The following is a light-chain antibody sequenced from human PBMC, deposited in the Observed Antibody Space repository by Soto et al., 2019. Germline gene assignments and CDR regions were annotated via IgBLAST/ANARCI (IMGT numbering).Light chain of an antibody. V-gene: IGKV1-12*01. CDR3: QQVKGFPGP. Sequence: DIQMTQSPSSVSASVGDRVTITCRASQGISNYLAWYQQKPGKAPKLLIYLTSSLQSGVPSRFRGVGSGKDFTLIISTLQPEDFEIYFCQQVKGFPGPLGQGTKGE. J-gene: IGKJ1*01. CDR2: LTS. CDR1: QGISNY.